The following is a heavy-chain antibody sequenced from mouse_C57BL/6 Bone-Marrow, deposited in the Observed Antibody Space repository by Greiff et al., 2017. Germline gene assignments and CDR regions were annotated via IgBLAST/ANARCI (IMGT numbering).Heavy chain of an antibody. Sequence: DVMLVESGGGLVKPGGSLKLSCAASGFTFSDYGMHWVRQAPEKGLEWVAYISSGSSTIYYAETVKGRFPITKDNAKNTLFLQLTSLRSEDTAMYYCARDYSSDPWDWGQGTTLTVSS. CDR2: ISSGSSTI. D-gene: IGHD2-5*01. V-gene: IGHV5-17*01. CDR3: ARDYSSDPWD. J-gene: IGHJ2*01. CDR1: GFTFSDYG.